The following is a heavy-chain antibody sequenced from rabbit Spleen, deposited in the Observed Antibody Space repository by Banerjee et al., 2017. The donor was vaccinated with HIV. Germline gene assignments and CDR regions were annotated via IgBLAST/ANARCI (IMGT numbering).Heavy chain of an antibody. CDR1: GFDFSDYYY. V-gene: IGHV1S45*01. Sequence: QQHLEESGGGLVKPGASLTLSCTASGFDFSDYYYIYWVRQAPGKGLEWIGCIYTGSGTTYYASWAKGRFTISKTSSTTVTLQMTSLTAADTATYFCARDSGTSFSSYGMDLWGQGTLVTVS. J-gene: IGHJ6*01. CDR2: IYTGSGTT. D-gene: IGHD8-1*01. CDR3: ARDSGTSFSSYGMDL.